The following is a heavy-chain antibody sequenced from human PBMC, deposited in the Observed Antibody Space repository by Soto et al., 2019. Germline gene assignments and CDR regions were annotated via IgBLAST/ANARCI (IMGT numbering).Heavy chain of an antibody. CDR2: ISYDGSKQ. Sequence: QVQLVESGGGVVQPGRSLRLSCAASGFTFSSYGMHWVRQAPGKGLEWVAAISYDGSKQYYADSVKGRFTISRDNSRDTLYLQMNSLRDEDTAVYYCAKVVIPSWGMDVWGQGTTVTVSS. CDR1: GFTFSSYG. J-gene: IGHJ6*02. D-gene: IGHD2-21*01. CDR3: AKVVIPSWGMDV. V-gene: IGHV3-30*18.